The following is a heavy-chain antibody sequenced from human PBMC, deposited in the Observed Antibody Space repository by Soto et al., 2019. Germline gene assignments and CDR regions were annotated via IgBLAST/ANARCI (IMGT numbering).Heavy chain of an antibody. Sequence: GESLKISCKGSGYSFTSYWIGWVRQMPGKGLEWMGIIYPGDSDTRYSPSFQGQVTISADKSISTAYLQSSSLNASDTAMYYCARHSRCSYALYWFDPWGQGTLVTVSS. D-gene: IGHD5-18*01. CDR3: ARHSRCSYALYWFDP. V-gene: IGHV5-51*01. CDR2: IYPGDSDT. CDR1: GYSFTSYW. J-gene: IGHJ5*02.